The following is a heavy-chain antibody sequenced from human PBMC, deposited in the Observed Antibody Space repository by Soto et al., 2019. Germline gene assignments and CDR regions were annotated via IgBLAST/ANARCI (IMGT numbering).Heavy chain of an antibody. Sequence: QVQLVQSGAEVKKPGSSVKVSCKASGGTFSSYTISWVRQAPGQGLEWMGRIIPILGIANYAQKFQGRVTITAYKSTSTAYMELSSLRSEDTAVYYCARLLVLDYYYGMDVWGQGTTVTVSS. V-gene: IGHV1-69*02. CDR1: GGTFSSYT. CDR3: ARLLVLDYYYGMDV. J-gene: IGHJ6*02. D-gene: IGHD6-13*01. CDR2: IIPILGIA.